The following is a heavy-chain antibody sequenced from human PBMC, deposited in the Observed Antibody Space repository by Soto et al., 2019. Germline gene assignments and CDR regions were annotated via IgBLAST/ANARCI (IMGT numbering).Heavy chain of an antibody. D-gene: IGHD4-17*01. V-gene: IGHV3-33*01. CDR3: ARGGGPTAVLGY. Sequence: QVQLVESGGGVVQPGRSLRLSCAASGFSFSSYAMLWVRQSPGKGLEWVAVIWYDGSNKYYADSVKGRFTISRDNSKNTLYLQMNSLRAEDTAVYYCARGGGPTAVLGYWGQGTLVTVSS. CDR2: IWYDGSNK. J-gene: IGHJ4*02. CDR1: GFSFSSYA.